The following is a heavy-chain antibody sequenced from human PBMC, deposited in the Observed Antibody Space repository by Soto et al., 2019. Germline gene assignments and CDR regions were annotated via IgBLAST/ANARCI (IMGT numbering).Heavy chain of an antibody. CDR1: GGSFSGYY. CDR2: INHSVST. J-gene: IGHJ3*02. CDR3: ARVGYSSSWYRRGAFDI. Sequence: QVQLQQWGAGLLKTSETLSLTCAVYGGSFSGYYWIWIRQPPRKGLEGIGEINHSVSTNYKPSLKSRVTISVDTSKNQFSLKLTSVTAADTAVYYCARVGYSSSWYRRGAFDIWGQGTMVTVSS. D-gene: IGHD6-13*01. V-gene: IGHV4-34*01.